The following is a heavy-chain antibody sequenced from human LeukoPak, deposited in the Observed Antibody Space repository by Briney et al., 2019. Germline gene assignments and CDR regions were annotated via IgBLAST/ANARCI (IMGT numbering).Heavy chain of an antibody. CDR3: AKVASPSSGWYHYYYYMDV. CDR2: IRYDGSNK. CDR1: RFTFSSYG. V-gene: IGHV3-30*02. Sequence: GGSLRLSCAASRFTFSSYGMHWVRQAPGKGLEWVAFIRYDGSNKYYADSVKGRFTISRDNSKNTLYLQMNSLRAEDTAVYYCAKVASPSSGWYHYYYYMDVWGKGTTVTISS. J-gene: IGHJ6*03. D-gene: IGHD6-19*01.